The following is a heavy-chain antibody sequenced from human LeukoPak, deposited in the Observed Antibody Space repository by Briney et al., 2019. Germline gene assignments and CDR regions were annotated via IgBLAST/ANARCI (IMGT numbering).Heavy chain of an antibody. D-gene: IGHD3-22*01. CDR3: ARKGYYASSGYLGYFQH. CDR2: ISSGSTFI. Sequence: GGSLRLSCAASGFSFNTYSMNWVRQAPGKGLEWVSYISSGSTFIYYADSVKGRFTISRDNGKNSLYLQMNSLRAEDTAVYYCARKGYYASSGYLGYFQHWGQGTLVTVSS. V-gene: IGHV3-21*01. CDR1: GFSFNTYS. J-gene: IGHJ1*01.